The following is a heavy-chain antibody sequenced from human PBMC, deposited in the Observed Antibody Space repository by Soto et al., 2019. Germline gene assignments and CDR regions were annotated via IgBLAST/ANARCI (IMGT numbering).Heavy chain of an antibody. CDR1: GFTFSNSL. Sequence: GGSLRLSCAASGFTFSNSLMHWVRQAPGKGLVWVSRISSDGITTNYADSVKGRFTISRDNAENTVYLQMNSLRAEDTAVYYCVYFYTPRWGQGPMVTV. CDR3: VYFYTPR. CDR2: ISSDGITT. D-gene: IGHD3-9*01. V-gene: IGHV3-74*01. J-gene: IGHJ4*02.